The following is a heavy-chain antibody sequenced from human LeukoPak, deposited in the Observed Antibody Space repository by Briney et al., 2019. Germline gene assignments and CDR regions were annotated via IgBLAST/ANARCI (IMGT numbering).Heavy chain of an antibody. CDR1: RFTFSSYA. CDR3: AKSSGGSCYSVADY. J-gene: IGHJ4*02. CDR2: ICGTSYNT. V-gene: IGHV3-23*01. D-gene: IGHD2-15*01. Sequence: GGSPRLSCAASRFTFSSYAMSWVRQAPGKGLEWVSGICGTSYNTYYADSVKGRFTISRDNSKNTLYLQMNSLRAEDTAVYYCAKSSGGSCYSVADYWGQGTLVTVSS.